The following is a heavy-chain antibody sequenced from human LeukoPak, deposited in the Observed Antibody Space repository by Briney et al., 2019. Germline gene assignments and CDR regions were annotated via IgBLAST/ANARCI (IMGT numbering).Heavy chain of an antibody. J-gene: IGHJ6*02. CDR1: GGSISSYY. Sequence: PSETLSLTCTVSGGSISSYYWSWIRQPPGKGLEWIGYIYYSGSTNYNPSLKSRVTISVDTSKNQFSLKLSSVTAADTAVYYCARHSEGPSSSWYGMDVWGQGTTVTVSS. CDR2: IYYSGST. CDR3: ARHSEGPSSSWYGMDV. V-gene: IGHV4-59*08. D-gene: IGHD6-13*01.